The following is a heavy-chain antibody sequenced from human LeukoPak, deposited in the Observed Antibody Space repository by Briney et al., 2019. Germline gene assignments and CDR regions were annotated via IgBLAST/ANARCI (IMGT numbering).Heavy chain of an antibody. CDR1: GDSVSSNSAA. J-gene: IGHJ6*03. Sequence: SQTLSLTCAISGDSVSSNSAAWNWIRQYPSRGLEWLGRTYYRSKWYNDYAVSVKSRITINPDTSKNQFSLQLNSVTPEDTAVYYCAGTQQRYSGWYRNYYYMDVWGKGTTVTVSS. V-gene: IGHV6-1*01. CDR2: TYYRSKWYN. CDR3: AGTQQRYSGWYRNYYYMDV. D-gene: IGHD6-19*01.